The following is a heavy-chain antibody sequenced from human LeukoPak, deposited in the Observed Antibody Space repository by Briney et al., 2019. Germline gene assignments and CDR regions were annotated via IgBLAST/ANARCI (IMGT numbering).Heavy chain of an antibody. Sequence: SETLSLTCGVSGDSIIGYYWGWIRQPPGKGLEWIGNICYTGNTYYNSSLKSRVTISLDTSKNQFSLKVISMTAADTAAYYCTKSDGYGLIRICGRGTMVTVSS. CDR1: GDSIIGYY. V-gene: IGHV4-38-2*01. D-gene: IGHD3-10*01. CDR2: ICYTGNT. J-gene: IGHJ3*02. CDR3: TKSDGYGLIRI.